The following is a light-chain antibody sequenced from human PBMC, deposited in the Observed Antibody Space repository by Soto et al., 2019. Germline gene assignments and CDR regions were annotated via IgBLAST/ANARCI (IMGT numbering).Light chain of an antibody. CDR1: QSISNR. CDR2: DAS. CDR3: QHYGGVWT. J-gene: IGKJ1*01. Sequence: IRRPRSLSTLPASVGDRVTTICRASQSISNRLAWYQQKPGKAPKVLIYDASSLESGVPSRFSGSGSATEFILTISSLQPDDFATYHCQHYGGVWTFGQGTKVDIK. V-gene: IGKV1-5*02.